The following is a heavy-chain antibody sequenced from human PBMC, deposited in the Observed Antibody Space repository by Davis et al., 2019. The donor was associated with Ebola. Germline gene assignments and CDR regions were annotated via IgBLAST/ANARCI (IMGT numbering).Heavy chain of an antibody. J-gene: IGHJ4*02. D-gene: IGHD3-10*01. CDR2: ISGSGGST. V-gene: IGHV3-23*01. CDR1: GFTFSSYA. CDR3: AKGECFGELLWGGYHYFDY. Sequence: GESLKISCAASGFTFSSYAMSWVRQAPGKGLEWVSAISGSGGSTYYADSVKGRFTISRDNSKNTLYLQMNSLRAEDTAVYYCAKGECFGELLWGGYHYFDYWGQGTLVTVSS.